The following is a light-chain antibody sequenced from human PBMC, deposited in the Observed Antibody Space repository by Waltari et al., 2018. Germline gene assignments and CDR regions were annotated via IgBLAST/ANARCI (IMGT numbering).Light chain of an antibody. CDR2: RDN. Sequence: SFDLTQPLSVSVALGQTASLPCGGDNIRSRNVHWYQQKPGQAPILVIYRDNNRPSGFPGRFPASNSVTPAPLSISRAQAGDEADYFCPVWDSTSNSVFGGGTKLTVL. V-gene: IGLV3-9*01. CDR3: PVWDSTSNSV. J-gene: IGLJ2*01. CDR1: NIRSRN.